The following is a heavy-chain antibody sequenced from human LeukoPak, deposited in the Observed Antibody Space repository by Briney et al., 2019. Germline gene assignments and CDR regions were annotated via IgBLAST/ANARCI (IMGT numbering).Heavy chain of an antibody. CDR3: AKVMGRGYCSGGSCTTFDY. D-gene: IGHD2-15*01. CDR2: ISWDGGST. Sequence: GGSLRLSCAASGFTFDDYAMHWVRQAPGKGLEWVSLISWDGGSTYYADSVKGRFTISRDNSKNSLYLQMNSLRAEDTALYYCAKVMGRGYCSGGSCTTFDYWGQGTLVTVSS. J-gene: IGHJ4*02. V-gene: IGHV3-43D*03. CDR1: GFTFDDYA.